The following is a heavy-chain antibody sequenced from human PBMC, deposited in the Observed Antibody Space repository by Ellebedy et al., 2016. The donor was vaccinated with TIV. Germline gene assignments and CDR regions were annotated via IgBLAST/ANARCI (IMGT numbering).Heavy chain of an antibody. D-gene: IGHD2-2*01. CDR2: INPNSGGT. Sequence: ASVKVSXXASGYTFTSYDINWVRQATGQGLEWMGWINPNSGGTNYAQKFQGWVTMTRDTSISTAYMELSRLRSDDTAVYYCARSQEVPAANNWFDPWGQGTLVTVSS. V-gene: IGHV1-2*04. J-gene: IGHJ5*02. CDR1: GYTFTSYD. CDR3: ARSQEVPAANNWFDP.